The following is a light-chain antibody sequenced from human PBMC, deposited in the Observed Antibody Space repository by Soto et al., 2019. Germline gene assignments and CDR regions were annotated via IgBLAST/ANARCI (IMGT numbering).Light chain of an antibody. Sequence: QPALTQPASVSGSPGQSITISCIGTSSDVGSYNLVSWYQQHPGKAPKVLIYEVSERPSGVSNRFSGSKSGNTASLTISRLQAEDEAEYYCCSYAGSRTHVLFGGGTKLTVL. CDR3: CSYAGSRTHVL. V-gene: IGLV2-23*02. CDR2: EVS. CDR1: SSDVGSYNL. J-gene: IGLJ2*01.